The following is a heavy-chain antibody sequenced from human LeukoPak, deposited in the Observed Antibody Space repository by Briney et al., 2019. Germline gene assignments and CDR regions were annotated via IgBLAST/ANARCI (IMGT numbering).Heavy chain of an antibody. CDR1: EFTFTTYT. D-gene: IGHD3-22*01. Sequence: GGSLRLSCAASEFTFTTYTISWVRQAPGKGLEWVAVISYDGSNKYYADSVKGRFTISRDNSKNTLYLQMNSLRAEDTAVYYCAKELDPHPYDRSGYPLPLDYWGQGTLVTVSS. V-gene: IGHV3-30*18. CDR2: ISYDGSNK. CDR3: AKELDPHPYDRSGYPLPLDY. J-gene: IGHJ4*02.